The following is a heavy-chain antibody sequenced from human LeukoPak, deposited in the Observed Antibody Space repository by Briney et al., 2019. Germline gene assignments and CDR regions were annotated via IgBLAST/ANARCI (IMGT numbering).Heavy chain of an antibody. CDR1: GFTFSSYA. D-gene: IGHD2-2*01. V-gene: IGHV3-30-3*01. J-gene: IGHJ4*02. CDR2: ISYDGSNK. Sequence: GGSLRLSCAASGFTFSSYAMHWVRQAPGKGLEWVAVISYDGSNKYYADSVKGRFTISRDNSKNTLYLQMNSLRAEDTAVYYCARAGLVVPAAPFDYWGQGTLVTVSS. CDR3: ARAGLVVPAAPFDY.